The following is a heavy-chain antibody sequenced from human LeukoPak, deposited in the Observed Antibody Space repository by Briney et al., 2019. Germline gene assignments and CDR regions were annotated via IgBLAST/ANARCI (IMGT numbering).Heavy chain of an antibody. CDR3: ASTSREYYYDSSGKLSFDY. J-gene: IGHJ4*02. D-gene: IGHD3-22*01. Sequence: SETLPLTCTVSGGSISSGDYYWSWIRQPPGNGLEWIGYIYYSGSTYYNPSLKSRVTISVGTSKNQFSLELSSVTAADTAVYYCASTSREYYYDSSGKLSFDYWGQGTLVTVSS. CDR2: IYYSGST. CDR1: GGSISSGDYY. V-gene: IGHV4-30-4*01.